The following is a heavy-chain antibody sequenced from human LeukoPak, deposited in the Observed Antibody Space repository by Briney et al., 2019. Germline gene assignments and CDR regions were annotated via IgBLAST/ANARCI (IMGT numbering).Heavy chain of an antibody. V-gene: IGHV1-18*01. D-gene: IGHD1-26*01. CDR2: ISAYNGDT. J-gene: IGHJ1*01. Sequence: ASVKVSCKASGYTFTSYGISWVRQAPGQALEWMGWISAYNGDTNYAQKLQGRVTMTTDTSTTTAYMELRSLRSDDTAVYYCARGLAVGATFQHWGQGTLVTVSS. CDR1: GYTFTSYG. CDR3: ARGLAVGATFQH.